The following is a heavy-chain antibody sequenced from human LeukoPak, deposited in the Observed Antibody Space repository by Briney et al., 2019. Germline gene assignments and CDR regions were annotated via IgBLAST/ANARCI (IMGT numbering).Heavy chain of an antibody. CDR2: ISGSGGST. Sequence: GGPLRLSCAASGFTFSSYAMSWVRQAPGKGLEWVSAISGSGGSTYYADSVKGRFTISRDNSKNTLYLRMNSLRAEDTAVYYCAKSSSSWYSGGMDVWGQGTTVTVSS. CDR3: AKSSSSWYSGGMDV. D-gene: IGHD6-13*01. V-gene: IGHV3-23*01. J-gene: IGHJ6*02. CDR1: GFTFSSYA.